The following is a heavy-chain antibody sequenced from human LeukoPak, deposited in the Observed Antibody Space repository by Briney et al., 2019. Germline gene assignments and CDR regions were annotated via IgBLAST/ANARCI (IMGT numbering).Heavy chain of an antibody. CDR3: TRYSSSPGTDY. J-gene: IGHJ4*02. V-gene: IGHV3-49*03. Sequence: PGRSLRLSCTASGFTFGDYAMSWFRQAPGKGLEWVGFIRSKAYGGTTEYAASVKGRFTISRDDSKGIAYLQMNSLKTEDTAVYYCTRYSSSPGTDYWGQGTLVTVSS. D-gene: IGHD6-6*01. CDR2: IRSKAYGGTT. CDR1: GFTFGDYA.